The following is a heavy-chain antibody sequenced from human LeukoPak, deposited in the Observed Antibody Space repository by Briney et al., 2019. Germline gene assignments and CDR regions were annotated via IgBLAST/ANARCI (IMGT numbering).Heavy chain of an antibody. D-gene: IGHD7-27*01. Sequence: GGSLRLSCAASGFTFRSYSMNWVRQAPGKGLEWVSYISSSSSTIYYADSVKGRFTISRDNAKNSLYLQMNSLRAEDTAVYYCALADWGSPIDYWGQGTLVTVSS. J-gene: IGHJ4*02. V-gene: IGHV3-48*04. CDR3: ALADWGSPIDY. CDR1: GFTFRSYS. CDR2: ISSSSSTI.